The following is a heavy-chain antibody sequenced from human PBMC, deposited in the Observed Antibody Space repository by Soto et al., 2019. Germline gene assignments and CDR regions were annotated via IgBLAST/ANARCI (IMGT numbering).Heavy chain of an antibody. J-gene: IGHJ5*02. D-gene: IGHD2-15*01. CDR1: GGSISSSSYY. CDR3: ARHPEYCSGGSCYSRGSWFDP. Sequence: NPSETLSLTCTVSGGSISSSSYYWGWIRQPPGKGLEWIGSIYYSGSTYYNPSLKSRVTISVDTSKNQFSLKLSSVTAADTAVYYCARHPEYCSGGSCYSRGSWFDPWGQGTLVTVSS. V-gene: IGHV4-39*01. CDR2: IYYSGST.